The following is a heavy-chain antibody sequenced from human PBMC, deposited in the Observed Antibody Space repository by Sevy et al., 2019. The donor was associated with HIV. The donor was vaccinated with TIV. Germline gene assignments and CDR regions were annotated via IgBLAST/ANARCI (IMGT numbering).Heavy chain of an antibody. CDR3: AKDLGDTTVRVFYFDH. CDR2: ISAGGYT. D-gene: IGHD1-1*01. V-gene: IGHV3-23*01. Sequence: GGSLRLSCAASGFTFDDYAMHWVRQAPGKGLEWVSGISAGGYTYYADSVKGRFTISRDNSKNTVYLQMNSLRAEDTAIYYCAKDLGDTTVRVFYFDHWGQGTLVTVSS. J-gene: IGHJ4*02. CDR1: GFTFDDYA.